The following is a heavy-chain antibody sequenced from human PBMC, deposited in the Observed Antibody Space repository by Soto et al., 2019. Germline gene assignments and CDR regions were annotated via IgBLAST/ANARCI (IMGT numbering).Heavy chain of an antibody. Sequence: ASVKVSCKASGYAFTTYFIHWVRQAPGQGLEWMGVINPSGGSASYAQKFQGRVTMTRDTSTSTVFMELSSLRFDDTAVYYCARIRGGGSPFDPWGQGTLVTV. CDR1: GYAFTTYF. V-gene: IGHV1-46*01. D-gene: IGHD2-15*01. CDR3: ARIRGGGSPFDP. J-gene: IGHJ5*02. CDR2: INPSGGSA.